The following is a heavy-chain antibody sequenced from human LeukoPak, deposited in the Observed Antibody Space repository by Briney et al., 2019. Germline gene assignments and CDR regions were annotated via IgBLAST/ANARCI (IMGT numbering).Heavy chain of an antibody. J-gene: IGHJ4*02. Sequence: PSETLSLTCTVSGGSISSYYWSWIRQPPGKGLEWIGYIYYSGSTNYNPSLKSRVTISVDTSKNQFSLKLSSVTAADTAVYYCATIPHGYSRGFNWGQGTLVTVSS. V-gene: IGHV4-59*01. CDR1: GGSISSYY. D-gene: IGHD6-19*01. CDR2: IYYSGST. CDR3: ATIPHGYSRGFN.